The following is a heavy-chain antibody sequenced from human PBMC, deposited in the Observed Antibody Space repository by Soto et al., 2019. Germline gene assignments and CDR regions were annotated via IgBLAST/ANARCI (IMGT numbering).Heavy chain of an antibody. CDR3: ARGRGVTIFGDMDV. Sequence: ASVKVSCKASGYTFTSYDINWVRQATGQGLEWMGWMNPNSGNTGYAQKFQGRVTMTRNTSISTAYMELSSLRSEDTAVDYCARGRGVTIFGDMDVWGKGTTVTVSS. J-gene: IGHJ6*03. V-gene: IGHV1-8*02. CDR1: GYTFTSYD. D-gene: IGHD3-3*01. CDR2: MNPNSGNT.